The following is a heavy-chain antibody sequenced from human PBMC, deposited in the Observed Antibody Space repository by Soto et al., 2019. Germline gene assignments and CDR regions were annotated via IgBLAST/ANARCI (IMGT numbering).Heavy chain of an antibody. CDR1: GGSISSYY. D-gene: IGHD1-26*01. CDR3: ARARGPSGSYYHYY. CDR2: IYYSGST. J-gene: IGHJ4*02. Sequence: SETLSLTCTVSGGSISSYYWSWIRQPPGKGLEWIGYIYYSGSTNYNPSLKSRVTISVDTSKNQFSLKLSSVTAADTAVDYCARARGPSGSYYHYYWGQGTLVTVSS. V-gene: IGHV4-59*01.